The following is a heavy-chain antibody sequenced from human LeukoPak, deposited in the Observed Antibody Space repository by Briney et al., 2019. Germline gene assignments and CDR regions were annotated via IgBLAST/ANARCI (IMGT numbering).Heavy chain of an antibody. CDR3: AKSLRWENAFDI. V-gene: IGHV3-30*18. D-gene: IGHD4-23*01. CDR1: GFTFSSYG. CDR2: ISYDGSNK. Sequence: GSLGLSCAASGFTFSSYGMHWVRQAPGKGLEWVAVISYDGSNKYYADSVKGRFTISRDNSKNTLYLQMNSLRAEDTAVYYCAKSLRWENAFDIWGQGTMVTVSS. J-gene: IGHJ3*02.